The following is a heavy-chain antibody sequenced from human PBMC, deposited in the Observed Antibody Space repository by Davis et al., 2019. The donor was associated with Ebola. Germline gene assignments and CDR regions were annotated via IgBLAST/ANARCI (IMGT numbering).Heavy chain of an antibody. V-gene: IGHV3-30*03. CDR1: GFTFSSYG. CDR2: ISYDGSNK. J-gene: IGHJ6*02. CDR3: ARVVTTHYYYYGMDV. Sequence: GESLKISCAASGFTFSSYGMHWVRQAPGKGLEWVAVISYDGSNKYYADSVKGRFTISRDNSKNTLYLQMNSLRAEDTAVYYCARVVTTHYYYYGMDVWGQGTTVTVSS. D-gene: IGHD4-11*01.